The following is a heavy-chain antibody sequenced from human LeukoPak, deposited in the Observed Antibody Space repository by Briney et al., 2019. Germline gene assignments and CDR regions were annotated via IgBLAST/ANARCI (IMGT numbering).Heavy chain of an antibody. J-gene: IGHJ4*02. V-gene: IGHV3-21*01. D-gene: IGHD6-19*01. CDR3: ARDIKQWPYYSDY. CDR2: ISSSSSYI. CDR1: GFTFSSYS. Sequence: GGSLRLSCAASGFTFSSYSMNWVRQAPGKGLEWVSSISSSSSYIYYADSVKGRFTISRDNAKNSLYLQMNSLRAEDTAVYYCARDIKQWPYYSDYWGQGTLVTVSS.